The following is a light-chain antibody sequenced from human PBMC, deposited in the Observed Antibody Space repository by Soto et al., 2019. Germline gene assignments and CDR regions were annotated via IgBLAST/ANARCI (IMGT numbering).Light chain of an antibody. J-gene: IGLJ2*01. CDR2: END. CDR3: SAWDGNLRAVV. Sequence: QSVLTQPPSVSAAPGQKVTISCSGSSSNIGNYYVCWYQHLPGTAPKFLIYENDKRPSGIPDRFSGSKSGTSATLDITGLQTGDEADYFCSAWDGNLRAVVFGGGTKLTVL. CDR1: SSNIGNYY. V-gene: IGLV1-51*02.